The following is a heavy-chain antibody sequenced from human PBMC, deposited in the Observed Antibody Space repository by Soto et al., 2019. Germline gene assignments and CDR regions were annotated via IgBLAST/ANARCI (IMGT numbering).Heavy chain of an antibody. D-gene: IGHD2-15*01. CDR3: PRGPRSDAGCYGSGNWFGP. CDR2: ISYDGSNK. Sequence: PGGSLRLSCAASGFTFSSYAMHWVRQAPGKGLEWVAVISYDGSNKYYADSVKGRFTISRDNSKNTLYLQMNSLRAEDTAVYYCPRGPRSDAGCYGSGNWFGPWGQGTRVAVAS. V-gene: IGHV3-30-3*01. J-gene: IGHJ5*02. CDR1: GFTFSSYA.